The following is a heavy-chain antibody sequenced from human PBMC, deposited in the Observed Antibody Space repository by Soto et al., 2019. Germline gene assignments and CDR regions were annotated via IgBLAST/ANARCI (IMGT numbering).Heavy chain of an antibody. CDR2: ISSNGGST. Sequence: GGSLRLSCSASGFTFSSYAMHWVRQAPGKGLEYVSAISSNGGSTYYADSVKGRFTISRDNSKNTLYLQMSSLRAEDTAVYYCVKPLPAAADLFDYWGQGTLVTVSS. V-gene: IGHV3-64D*06. J-gene: IGHJ4*02. CDR1: GFTFSSYA. CDR3: VKPLPAAADLFDY. D-gene: IGHD6-13*01.